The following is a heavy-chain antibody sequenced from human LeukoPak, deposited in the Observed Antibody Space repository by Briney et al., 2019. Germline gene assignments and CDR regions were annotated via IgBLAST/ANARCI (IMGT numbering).Heavy chain of an antibody. CDR3: ARLFDFAPFDY. D-gene: IGHD3-3*01. V-gene: IGHV3-7*01. CDR2: IKQDGSEK. J-gene: IGHJ4*02. CDR1: GFTFSSYG. Sequence: GGTLRLSCAASGFTFSSYGMSWVRQAPGKGLEWVANIKQDGSEKYYVDSVKGRFTISRDNAKNSLYLQMNSLRAEDTAVYYCARLFDFAPFDYWGQGTLVTVSS.